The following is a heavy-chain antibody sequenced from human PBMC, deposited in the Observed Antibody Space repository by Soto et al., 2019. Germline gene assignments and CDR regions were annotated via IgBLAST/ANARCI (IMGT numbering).Heavy chain of an antibody. CDR3: ASLTYYYGSGSRTRGNYFDY. Sequence: QVQLVESGGGVVQPGRSLRLSCAASGFTFSSYAMHWVRQAPGKGLEWVAVISYDGSNKYYADSVKGRFTISRDNSKNTLYMQMNSLRAEGTAVYYCASLTYYYGSGSRTRGNYFDYWGQGTLVTVSS. CDR2: ISYDGSNK. CDR1: GFTFSSYA. J-gene: IGHJ4*02. V-gene: IGHV3-30-3*01. D-gene: IGHD3-10*01.